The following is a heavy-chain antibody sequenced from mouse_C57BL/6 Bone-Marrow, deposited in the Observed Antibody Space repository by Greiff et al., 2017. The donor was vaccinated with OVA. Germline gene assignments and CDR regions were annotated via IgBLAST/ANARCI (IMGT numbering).Heavy chain of an antibody. V-gene: IGHV1-63*01. J-gene: IGHJ4*01. CDR3: ARMYYYGSSYRYYYAMDY. CDR2: IYPGGGYT. CDR1: GYTFTNYW. D-gene: IGHD1-1*01. Sequence: QVQLQQSGAELVRPGTSVKMSCKASGYTFTNYWIGWAKQRPGHGLEWIGDIYPGGGYTNYNEKFKGKATLTADKSSSTAYMQFSSLTSEDSAIYYCARMYYYGSSYRYYYAMDYWGQGTSVTVSS.